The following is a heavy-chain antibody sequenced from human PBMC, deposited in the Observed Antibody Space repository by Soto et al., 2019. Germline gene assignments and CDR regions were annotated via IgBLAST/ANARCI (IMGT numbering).Heavy chain of an antibody. Sequence: PSETLSLTCTVSGGSISSGDYYWSWIRQPPGKGLEWIGYIYYSGSTYYNPSLKSRVTISVDTSKNQFSLKLSSVTAADTAVYYCAREESYDILTGYSKGGFDYRGQGTLVTVSS. V-gene: IGHV4-30-4*01. CDR3: AREESYDILTGYSKGGFDY. CDR1: GGSISSGDYY. D-gene: IGHD3-9*01. CDR2: IYYSGST. J-gene: IGHJ4*02.